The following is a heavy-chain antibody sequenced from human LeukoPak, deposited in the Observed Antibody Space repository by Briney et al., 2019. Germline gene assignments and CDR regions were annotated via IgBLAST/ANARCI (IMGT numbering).Heavy chain of an antibody. Sequence: SETLSLTCTVSGGSISSYYWSWIRQPPGKGLEWIGHIYYSGSTNYNPSLKSRVTISVDTSKTQFPLKLSSVTAADTAVYYCARRNIEFDYWGQGTLVTVSS. D-gene: IGHD2/OR15-2a*01. J-gene: IGHJ4*02. CDR3: ARRNIEFDY. CDR2: IYYSGST. V-gene: IGHV4-59*08. CDR1: GGSISSYY.